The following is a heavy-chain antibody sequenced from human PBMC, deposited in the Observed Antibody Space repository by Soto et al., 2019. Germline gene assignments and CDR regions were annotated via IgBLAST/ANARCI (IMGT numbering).Heavy chain of an antibody. Sequence: QVQLVESGGGVVQPGRSLRLSCAASGFTFSSYGMHWVRRAPGKGLEWVALISYDASKDYCADSVKGRFTISRDNSQNTLFLQMNSLRAEDAAVYYCAKDLYSIAVAGAPVDSWGQGTLVIVSS. D-gene: IGHD6-19*01. CDR1: GFTFSSYG. CDR2: ISYDASKD. V-gene: IGHV3-30*18. J-gene: IGHJ4*02. CDR3: AKDLYSIAVAGAPVDS.